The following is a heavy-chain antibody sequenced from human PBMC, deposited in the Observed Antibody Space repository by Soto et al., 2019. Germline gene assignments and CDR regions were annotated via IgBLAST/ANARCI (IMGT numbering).Heavy chain of an antibody. CDR1: GFTFSTHT. CDR2: ISKSASDT. Sequence: GGSLRLSCTGSGFTFSTHTMTWVRQAPGKGLEWVSSISKSASDTAYADSVKGRFTISRDNYKRTLFLQMNSLRAEDTAVYYCVKAGYCSVDYCRYFEYWGQGTLVTVSS. J-gene: IGHJ4*02. V-gene: IGHV3-23*01. CDR3: VKAGYCSVDYCRYFEY. D-gene: IGHD2-15*01.